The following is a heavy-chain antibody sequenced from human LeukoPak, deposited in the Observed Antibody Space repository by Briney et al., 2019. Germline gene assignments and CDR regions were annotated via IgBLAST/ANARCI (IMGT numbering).Heavy chain of an antibody. J-gene: IGHJ3*02. CDR1: GGSFSGYY. Sequence: PSETLSLTCAVYGGSFSGYYWSWIRQPPGKGLESIGSIYYSGSTYYNPSLKSRVTISVDTSKNQFSLKLSSVTAADTAVYYCARQHSSSWRDAFDIWGQGTMVTVSS. CDR2: IYYSGST. D-gene: IGHD6-13*01. CDR3: ARQHSSSWRDAFDI. V-gene: IGHV4-34*01.